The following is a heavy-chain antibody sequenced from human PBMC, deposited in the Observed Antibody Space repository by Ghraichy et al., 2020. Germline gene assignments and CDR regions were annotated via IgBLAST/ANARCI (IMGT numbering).Heavy chain of an antibody. CDR2: IYYSGST. J-gene: IGHJ6*02. D-gene: IGHD2-8*01. Sequence: SETLSLTCTVSGGSISSSSYYWGWIRQPPGKGLEWIGSIYYSGSTYYNPSLKSRVTISVDTSKNQFSLKLSSVTAADTAVYYCAYGDVLMVYANYYYYGMDVCGQETTVTVSS. V-gene: IGHV4-39*01. CDR1: GGSISSSSYY. CDR3: AYGDVLMVYANYYYYGMDV.